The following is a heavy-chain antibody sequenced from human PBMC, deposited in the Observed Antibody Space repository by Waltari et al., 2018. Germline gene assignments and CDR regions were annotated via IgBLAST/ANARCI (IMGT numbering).Heavy chain of an antibody. Sequence: QLQLQESGPGLVKPSETLSLTCTVSGGSISSSSYYWGWIRQPPGKGLEWIGSIYYSVTTYYNPSLKSRVTISVDTSKNQFSLKLSSVTAADTAVYYCARHPAMTIMLWYFDLWGRGTLVTVSS. J-gene: IGHJ2*01. CDR2: IYYSVTT. CDR1: GGSISSSSYY. D-gene: IGHD2-8*01. V-gene: IGHV4-39*01. CDR3: ARHPAMTIMLWYFDL.